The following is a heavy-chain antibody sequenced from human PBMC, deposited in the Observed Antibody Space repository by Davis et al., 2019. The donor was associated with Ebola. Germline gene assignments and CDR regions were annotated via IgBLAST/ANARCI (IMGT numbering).Heavy chain of an antibody. Sequence: GESLKISCAASGFTFSTYGMHWVRQAPGKGLEWVAVISNDGTNKYYADSVRGRFTISRDNLQKTLSLQMNTLSDDDTAIYYCTKSSGGVTFDYMDAWGKGTMVTVSS. J-gene: IGHJ6*03. CDR1: GFTFSTYG. V-gene: IGHV3-30*18. CDR2: ISNDGTNK. D-gene: IGHD3-16*01. CDR3: TKSSGGVTFDYMDA.